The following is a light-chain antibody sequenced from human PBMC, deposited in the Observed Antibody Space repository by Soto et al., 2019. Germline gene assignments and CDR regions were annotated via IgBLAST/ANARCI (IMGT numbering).Light chain of an antibody. Sequence: VLTQSPATLSVSPGERATLSCRASQSISRSLAWYQQKPGQAPRLLISDASTRATGIPARFSGSGSGTEFTLTISSLQSEDFALYYCHQYNSWPPGTFGQGTKGDIK. V-gene: IGKV3-15*01. J-gene: IGKJ2*01. CDR1: QSISRS. CDR3: HQYNSWPPGT. CDR2: DAS.